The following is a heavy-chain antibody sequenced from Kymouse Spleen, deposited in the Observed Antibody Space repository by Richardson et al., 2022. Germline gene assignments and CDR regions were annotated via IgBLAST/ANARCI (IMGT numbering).Heavy chain of an antibody. V-gene: IGHV4-34*01. CDR1: GGSFSGYY. Sequence: QVQLQQWGAGLLKPSETLSLTCAVYGGSFSGYYWSWIRQPPGKGLEWIGEINHSGSTNYNPSLKSRVTISVDTSKNQFSLKLSSVTAADTAVYYCARGITGTTSFDYWGQGTLVTVSS. CDR3: ARGITGTTSFDY. D-gene: IGHD1-7*01. J-gene: IGHJ4*02. CDR2: INHSGST.